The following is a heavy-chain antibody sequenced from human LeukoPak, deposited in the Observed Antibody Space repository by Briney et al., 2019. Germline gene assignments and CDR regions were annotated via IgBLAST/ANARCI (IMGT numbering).Heavy chain of an antibody. J-gene: IGHJ4*02. CDR1: GFTFSNYN. CDR2: ITSRSSSI. V-gene: IGHV3-48*02. Sequence: GGSLGLSCAASGFTFSNYNMNWVSQAPGKGLEWVSYITSRSSSIYYADSVKGRFTISRDNAQNSLYLQMNSLRDEDTAVYYCARDSRFGKLLIPYFDYWGQGTLVTVSS. CDR3: ARDSRFGKLLIPYFDY. D-gene: IGHD3-10*01.